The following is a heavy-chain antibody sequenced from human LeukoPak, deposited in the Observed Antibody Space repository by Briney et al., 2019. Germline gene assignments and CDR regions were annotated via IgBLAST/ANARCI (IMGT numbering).Heavy chain of an antibody. CDR2: VSGSGGST. CDR3: AKRDSSGYYYDYYYYYGMDV. V-gene: IGHV3-23*01. Sequence: PGASLRLSCAASGFTFSSYAMSWGRQAPGKGLEWVSAVSGSGGSTYYADSVKSRFTISRDNSKNTLYLQMNSLRAEDTAVYYCAKRDSSGYYYDYYYYYGMDVWGQGTTVTVSS. D-gene: IGHD3-22*01. J-gene: IGHJ6*02. CDR1: GFTFSSYA.